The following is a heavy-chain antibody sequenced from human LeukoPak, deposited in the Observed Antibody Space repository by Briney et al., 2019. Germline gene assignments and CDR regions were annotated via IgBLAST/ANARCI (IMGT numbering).Heavy chain of an antibody. CDR2: ISSSSSYI. Sequence: GGSLRLSCAASGFTFSSYSMNWVHQAPGKGLEWVSSISSSSSYIYYADSVKGRFTISRDNAKNSLYLQMNSLRAEDTAVYYCARDQVPAAMGAPFDYWGQGTLVTVSS. CDR1: GFTFSSYS. D-gene: IGHD2-2*01. J-gene: IGHJ4*02. V-gene: IGHV3-21*01. CDR3: ARDQVPAAMGAPFDY.